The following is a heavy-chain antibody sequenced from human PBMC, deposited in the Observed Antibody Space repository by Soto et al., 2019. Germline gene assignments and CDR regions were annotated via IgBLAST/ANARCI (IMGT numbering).Heavy chain of an antibody. CDR3: ARWSYLDY. D-gene: IGHD3-3*01. J-gene: IGHJ4*02. CDR1: AFSFGAYA. CDR2: NSGSDGKR. Sequence: DVSLRLSCAAAAFSFGAYARNWVRQAPGKGLEWVSTNSGSDGKRFYADAVKGRFSISRDTSQNTLYLQMNSLRADDTAIYYCARWSYLDYWGQGTRVTVSS. V-gene: IGHV3-23*01.